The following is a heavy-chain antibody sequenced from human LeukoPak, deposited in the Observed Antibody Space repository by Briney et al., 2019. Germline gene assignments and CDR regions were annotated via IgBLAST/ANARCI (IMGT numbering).Heavy chain of an antibody. V-gene: IGHV3-66*04. CDR2: IYPGGNT. CDR1: GFTFSSYA. D-gene: IGHD5-24*01. CDR3: ARPNYLHV. J-gene: IGHJ6*02. Sequence: AGGSLRLSCVDSGFTFSSYAMRWVRQAPGKGLEWVSIIYPGGNTYYADSVEGRFTISRDNSKNTLYLHMNSLRAEDTAVYYCARPNYLHVWGRGTTVTVSS.